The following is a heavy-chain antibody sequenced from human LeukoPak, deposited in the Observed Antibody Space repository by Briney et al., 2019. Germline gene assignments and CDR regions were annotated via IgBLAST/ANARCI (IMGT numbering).Heavy chain of an antibody. D-gene: IGHD5-18*01. Sequence: GGSLRLSCAASGFTFSSYAMSWVRQAPGKGLEWVSAISGSGGSTYYADSVKGRFTISRDNSKNSLYLQMNSLRAEDTAVYYCARRRGYSYGYVPIDAFDIWGQGTMVTVSS. CDR3: ARRRGYSYGYVPIDAFDI. V-gene: IGHV3-23*01. CDR1: GFTFSSYA. J-gene: IGHJ3*02. CDR2: ISGSGGST.